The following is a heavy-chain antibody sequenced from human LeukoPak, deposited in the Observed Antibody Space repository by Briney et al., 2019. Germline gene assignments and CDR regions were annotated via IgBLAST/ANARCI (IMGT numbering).Heavy chain of an antibody. CDR2: INPNSGGT. V-gene: IGHV1-2*02. D-gene: IGHD3-10*01. J-gene: IGHJ6*03. CDR3: ARDLSWFGDPYYYYYYMDV. Sequence: GASVKVSCKASGYTFTGYYIHWVRQAPGQGLEWVGWINPNSGGTNYAQKFQGRVTMTRDTSISTAYMELSRLRSDDTAVYYCARDLSWFGDPYYYYYYMDVWGKGTTVTVSS. CDR1: GYTFTGYY.